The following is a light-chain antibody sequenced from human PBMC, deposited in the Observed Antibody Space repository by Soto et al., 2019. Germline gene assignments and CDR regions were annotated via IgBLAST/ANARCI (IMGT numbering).Light chain of an antibody. J-gene: IGLJ1*01. CDR2: EVS. CDR1: SSDVGDYKY. CDR3: SSFISSSTIV. Sequence: QSVLTQSASVSGAPGQSITISCTGTSSDVGDYKYVSWYQKHPGKAPKALIYEVSNRPSDVSLRFSGSKSGTTAFLTISGLQAEDEADYYCSSFISSSTIVFGSGTKLTVL. V-gene: IGLV2-14*01.